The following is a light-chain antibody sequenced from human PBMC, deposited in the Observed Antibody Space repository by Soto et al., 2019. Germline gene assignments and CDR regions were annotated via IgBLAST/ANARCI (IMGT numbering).Light chain of an antibody. CDR2: EVS. Sequence: QSALTQPASVSGSPGQSITISCTGTSSDVGSYNLVSWYQQHPGKAPKLIISEVSKRPSGVSNRFSGSKSGNTASLTISGLQAEDEAEYYCCSYAGSYTFEVFGTGTKLTVL. CDR3: CSYAGSYTFEV. J-gene: IGLJ1*01. V-gene: IGLV2-23*02. CDR1: SSDVGSYNL.